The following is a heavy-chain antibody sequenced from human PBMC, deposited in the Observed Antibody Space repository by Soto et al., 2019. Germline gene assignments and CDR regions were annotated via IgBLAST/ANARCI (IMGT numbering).Heavy chain of an antibody. D-gene: IGHD2-21*02. CDR3: ARGRTAIVYNWFDP. J-gene: IGHJ5*02. CDR1: GGTFSSYT. Sequence: SVKVSCKASGGTFSSYTISWVRQAPGQGLEWIGRIIPILGIANYAQKFQGRVTITADKSTSTAYMELSSLRSEDTAVYYCARGRTAIVYNWFDPWGQGTLVTVSS. CDR2: IIPILGIA. V-gene: IGHV1-69*02.